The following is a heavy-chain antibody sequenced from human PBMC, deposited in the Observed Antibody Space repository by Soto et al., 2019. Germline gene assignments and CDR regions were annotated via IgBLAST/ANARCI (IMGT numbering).Heavy chain of an antibody. J-gene: IGHJ6*03. CDR2: IYPGDSDT. D-gene: IGHD6-13*01. CDR3: ARHRGYSSSPQSSSWYPPPYYYMDV. V-gene: IGHV5-51*01. CDR1: GYSFTSYW. Sequence: GESLKISCKGSGYSFTSYWIGWVRQMPGKGLEWMGIIYPGDSDTRYSPSFQGQVTISADKSISTAYLQWSSLKASDTAMYYCARHRGYSSSPQSSSWYPPPYYYMDVWGKGTTVTVSS.